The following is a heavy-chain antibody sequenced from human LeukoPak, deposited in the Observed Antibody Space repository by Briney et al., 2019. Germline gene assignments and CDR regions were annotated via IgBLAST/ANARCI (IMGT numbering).Heavy chain of an antibody. V-gene: IGHV4-34*01. CDR1: GGSFSGYY. Sequence: SETLSLTCAVYGGSFSGYYWSWIRQPPGKGLDWIGSIYYSGNTHYNPSLQSRVTVSVDTSKNQFSLKLTSVTAADTAVYYCVRQRGVGSWSFDYWGQGNLVTVSS. CDR2: IYYSGNT. D-gene: IGHD2-15*01. CDR3: VRQRGVGSWSFDY. J-gene: IGHJ4*02.